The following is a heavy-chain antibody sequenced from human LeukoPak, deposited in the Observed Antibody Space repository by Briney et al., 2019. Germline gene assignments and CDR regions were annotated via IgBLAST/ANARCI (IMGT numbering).Heavy chain of an antibody. Sequence: GASVKVSCKASGCTFTGYYMHWVRQAPGQGLEWMEWINPNSGGTNYAQKFQGRVTMTRDTSISTAYMELSRLRSDDTAVYYCARSDCSSTSCYDSDWFDPWGQGTLVTVSS. J-gene: IGHJ5*02. V-gene: IGHV1-2*02. CDR1: GCTFTGYY. CDR2: INPNSGGT. CDR3: ARSDCSSTSCYDSDWFDP. D-gene: IGHD2-2*01.